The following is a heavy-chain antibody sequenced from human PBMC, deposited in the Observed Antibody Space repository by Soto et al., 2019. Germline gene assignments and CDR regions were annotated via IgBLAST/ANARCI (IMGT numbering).Heavy chain of an antibody. CDR2: IKQDGSEK. J-gene: IGHJ4*02. D-gene: IGHD5-12*01. Sequence: GGSLRLSCAASGFTFSSYWMSWVRQAPGKGLEWVANIKQDGSEKYYVDSVKGRFTISRDNAKNSLYLQMNSLRAEDTAVYYCARDYKRGYDSHFDYWGQVTLVTVSS. CDR3: ARDYKRGYDSHFDY. V-gene: IGHV3-7*03. CDR1: GFTFSSYW.